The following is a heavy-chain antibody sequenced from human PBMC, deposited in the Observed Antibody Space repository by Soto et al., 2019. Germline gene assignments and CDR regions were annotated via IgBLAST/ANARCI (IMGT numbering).Heavy chain of an antibody. CDR3: AKDLYYYDFSLDDS. J-gene: IGHJ5*02. Sequence: PGGSLRRSCTGSGFTFSSYAMHWVRLAPGKGLEWVAVVSYDGSIENYADSVRGRFTISRDNSKNTVFLQMNSLRVEDTAVYYCAKDLYYYDFSLDDSWGQGTLVTVSS. V-gene: IGHV3-30*04. CDR1: GFTFSSYA. CDR2: VSYDGSIE. D-gene: IGHD3-16*01.